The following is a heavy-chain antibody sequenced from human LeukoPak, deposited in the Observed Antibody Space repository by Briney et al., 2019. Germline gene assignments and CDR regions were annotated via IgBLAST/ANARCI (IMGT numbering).Heavy chain of an antibody. CDR3: AREGHCSSTSCYVGLVDY. D-gene: IGHD2-2*01. V-gene: IGHV3-23*01. Sequence: GGSLRLSCAASGFTFSSYAMSWVRQAPGKGLEWVSAISGSGGSTYYADSVKGRFTISRDNSKNTLYLQMNSLRAEDTAVYYCAREGHCSSTSCYVGLVDYWGQGTLVTVSS. CDR1: GFTFSSYA. J-gene: IGHJ4*02. CDR2: ISGSGGST.